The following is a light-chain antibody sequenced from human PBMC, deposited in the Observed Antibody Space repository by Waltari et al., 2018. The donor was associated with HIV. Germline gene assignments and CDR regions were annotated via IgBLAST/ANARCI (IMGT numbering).Light chain of an antibody. J-gene: IGLJ2*01. CDR2: EVT. V-gene: IGLV2-23*02. CDR3: CSYTGTGVL. CDR1: SSDVGAYNL. Sequence: QSALTHPASVSGSPGQSLTLSCTGTSSDVGAYNLVSWYQQHPGTAPKLMIFEVTKRPSGVSDRFSGSRSGNTASLTIYGLQAEDEGDYYCCSYTGTGVLFGRGTKLTVL.